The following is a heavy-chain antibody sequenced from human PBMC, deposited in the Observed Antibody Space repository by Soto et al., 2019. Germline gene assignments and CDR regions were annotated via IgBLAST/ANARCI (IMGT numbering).Heavy chain of an antibody. CDR2: ISYDGSNK. Sequence: PGGSLRLSCAASGFTFSSYGMHWVRQAPGKGLEWVAVISYDGSNKYYADSVKGRFTISRDNSKNTLYLQMNSLRAEDTAVYYCAKVRSSSWYGLGYFDLWGRGTLVTVS. D-gene: IGHD6-13*01. J-gene: IGHJ2*01. CDR3: AKVRSSSWYGLGYFDL. CDR1: GFTFSSYG. V-gene: IGHV3-30*18.